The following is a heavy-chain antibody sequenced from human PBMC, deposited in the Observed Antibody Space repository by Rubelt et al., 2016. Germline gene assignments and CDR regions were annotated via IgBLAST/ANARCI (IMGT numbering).Heavy chain of an antibody. CDR3: ARCAIDRQTYYYYGMDV. J-gene: IGHJ6*02. Sequence: QVQLQQWGAGLLKPSETLSLTCAVYGGSFSGYYWSWIRQPPGKGLEWIGSIYYSGSTYYNPSRRSGVTSSVDRSSNPFSLKLSSVTGADTAGDYWARCAIDRQTYYYYGMDVWGQGTTVTVSS. D-gene: IGHD2-2*02. CDR1: GGSFSGYY. V-gene: IGHV4-34*01. CDR2: IYYSGST.